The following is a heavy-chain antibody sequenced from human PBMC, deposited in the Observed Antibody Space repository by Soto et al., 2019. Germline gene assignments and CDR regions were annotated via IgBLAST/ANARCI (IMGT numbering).Heavy chain of an antibody. D-gene: IGHD6-13*01. CDR2: MSYDGRNK. J-gene: IGHJ6*02. Sequence: QEQLVESGGGVVQPGRSLRLSCVASGVTFSSFAMHWVRQAPGKGLEWVAVMSYDGRNKNYADSVKGRVTISRDNSKNTLYLQMNSLRAEDTAVYYCAKVKGIAAGWGMDVWGQGTAVTVSS. V-gene: IGHV3-30*04. CDR1: GVTFSSFA. CDR3: AKVKGIAAGWGMDV.